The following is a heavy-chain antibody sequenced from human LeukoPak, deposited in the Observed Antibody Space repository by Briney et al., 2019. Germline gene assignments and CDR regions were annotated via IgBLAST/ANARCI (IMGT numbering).Heavy chain of an antibody. J-gene: IGHJ6*02. CDR3: AKDKYGGNSGYYYGMDV. CDR2: ISGSGGST. V-gene: IGHV3-23*01. D-gene: IGHD4-23*01. CDR1: GFTFSSYS. Sequence: PGGSLRLSCAASGFTFSSYSMNWVRQAPGKGLEWVSAISGSGGSTYYADSVKGRFTISRDNSKNTLYLQMNSLRAEDTAVYYCAKDKYGGNSGYYYGMDVWGQGTTVTVSS.